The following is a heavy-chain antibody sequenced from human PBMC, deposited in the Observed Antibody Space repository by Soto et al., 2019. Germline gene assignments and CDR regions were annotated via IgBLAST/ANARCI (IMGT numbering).Heavy chain of an antibody. D-gene: IGHD3-3*01. Sequence: SETLSLTCTVSGFSISSYYWSWIRQPPGKGLEWIGYIYYSGSTNYNPSLKSRVTISVDTSKNQFSLKLSSVTAADTAVYYCARLQYDFWSGTLVGWFDPWGQGTLVTVSS. CDR1: GFSISSYY. V-gene: IGHV4-59*08. CDR2: IYYSGST. CDR3: ARLQYDFWSGTLVGWFDP. J-gene: IGHJ5*02.